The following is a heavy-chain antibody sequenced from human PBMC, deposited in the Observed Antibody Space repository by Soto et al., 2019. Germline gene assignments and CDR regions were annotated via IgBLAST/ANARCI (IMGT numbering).Heavy chain of an antibody. CDR2: ISYDGSNK. Sequence: GGSLRLSCAASGFTFSSYAMHWVRQAPGKGLEWVAVISYDGSNKYYADSVKGRFTISRDNSKNTLYLQMNSLRAEDTAVYYCARDKYSSSYTPYNWFDPWGQGXLVTVYS. V-gene: IGHV3-30-3*01. CDR1: GFTFSSYA. D-gene: IGHD6-6*01. J-gene: IGHJ5*02. CDR3: ARDKYSSSYTPYNWFDP.